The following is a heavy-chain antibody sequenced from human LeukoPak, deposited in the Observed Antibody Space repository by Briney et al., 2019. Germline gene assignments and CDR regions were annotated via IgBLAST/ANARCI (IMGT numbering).Heavy chain of an antibody. CDR2: IYTSGST. CDR3: ARNGDYALTSFWDI. CDR1: GGSISSYY. Sequence: PSETLSLTCTVSGGSISSYYWSWIRQPAGKGLEWIGRIYTSGSTNYNPSLKSRVTMSVDTSKNQFSLKLSSVTAADTAVYYCARNGDYALTSFWDIWGQGTMVTVSS. J-gene: IGHJ3*02. V-gene: IGHV4-4*07. D-gene: IGHD4-17*01.